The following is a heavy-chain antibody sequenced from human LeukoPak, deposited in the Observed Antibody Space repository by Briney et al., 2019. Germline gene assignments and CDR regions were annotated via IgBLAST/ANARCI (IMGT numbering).Heavy chain of an antibody. Sequence: LGASVKVSCKASGYTFTSYDINWVRQATGQGLEWMGWMNPNSGNTGYAQKFQGRVTITRNTSISTAYMELSRLRSDDTAVYYCARALTVPVRAWFDPWGQGTLVTVSS. CDR1: GYTFTSYD. CDR3: ARALTVPVRAWFDP. D-gene: IGHD4-17*01. J-gene: IGHJ5*02. CDR2: MNPNSGNT. V-gene: IGHV1-8*03.